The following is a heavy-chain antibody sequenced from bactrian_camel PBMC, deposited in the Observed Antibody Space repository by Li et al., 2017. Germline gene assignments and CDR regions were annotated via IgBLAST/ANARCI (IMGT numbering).Heavy chain of an antibody. CDR2: IGSGGART. V-gene: IGHV3-3*01. J-gene: IGHJ4*01. CDR1: GHRTQPVC. CDR3: AADTTGGWPPYEYDY. Sequence: VQLVESGGRSVQAGGSLTLSCVVSGHRTQPVCMGWFRQAPGEEREKVAHIGSGGARTYYRNSVKGRFTIARDNAKYTVSLQMNSLKPEDTAMYYCAADTTGGWPPYEYDYWGQGTQVTVS. D-gene: IGHD7*01.